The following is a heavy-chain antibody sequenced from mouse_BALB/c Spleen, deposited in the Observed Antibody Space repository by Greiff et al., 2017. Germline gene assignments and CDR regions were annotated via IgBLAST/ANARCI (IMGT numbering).Heavy chain of an antibody. V-gene: IGHV5-6-3*01. CDR1: GFTFSSYG. D-gene: IGHD2-2*01. Sequence: EVQLQESGGGLVQPGGSLKLSCAASGFTFSSYGMSWVRQTPDKRLELVATINSNGGSTYYPDSVKGRFTISRDNAKNTLYLQMSSLKSEDTAMYYCARPYGYNWYFDVWGAGTTVTVSS. CDR3: ARPYGYNWYFDV. CDR2: INSNGGST. J-gene: IGHJ1*01.